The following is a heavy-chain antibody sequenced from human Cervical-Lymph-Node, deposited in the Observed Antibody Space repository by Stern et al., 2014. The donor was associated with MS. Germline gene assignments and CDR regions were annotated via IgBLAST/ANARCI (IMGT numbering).Heavy chain of an antibody. D-gene: IGHD6-19*01. J-gene: IGHJ4*02. CDR3: ARAYSSGWCFDY. Sequence: QVQLQESGPGLVKPSETLSLTCTASGGSVSSGSYYWSWIRQPPGKGLEWIGYIYCSGSTNYNPSLKSRVTISVDTSKNQFSLKLSSVTAADTAVYYCARAYSSGWCFDYWGQGTLVTVSS. CDR1: GGSVSSGSYY. CDR2: IYCSGST. V-gene: IGHV4-61*01.